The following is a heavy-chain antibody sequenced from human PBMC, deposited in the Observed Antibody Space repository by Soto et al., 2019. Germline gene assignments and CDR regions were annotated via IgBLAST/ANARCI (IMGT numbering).Heavy chain of an antibody. D-gene: IGHD2-15*01. CDR2: IGTAGDT. V-gene: IGHV3-13*04. Sequence: PGGSLRLSCAASGFTFSSYDMHWVRQATGKGLEWVSAIGTAGDTYYPGSVKGRFTISRDNAKNSLYPQMNSLRAEDTAVYYCARDWPVVVAASYYWYFDLWGRGTLVTVSS. CDR3: ARDWPVVVAASYYWYFDL. CDR1: GFTFSSYD. J-gene: IGHJ2*01.